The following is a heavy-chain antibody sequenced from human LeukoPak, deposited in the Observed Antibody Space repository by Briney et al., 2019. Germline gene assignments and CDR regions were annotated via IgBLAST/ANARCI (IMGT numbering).Heavy chain of an antibody. CDR1: GGSISSSSYY. J-gene: IGHJ4*02. V-gene: IGHV4-39*01. D-gene: IGHD6-13*01. CDR2: IYYSGST. CDR3: ARYTSSWYRYYFDY. Sequence: SETLSLTCTVSGGSISSSSYYWGWIRQPPGKGLEWIGSIYYSGSTYYNPSLKSQVTISVDTSKNQFSLKLSSVTAADTAVYYCARYTSSWYRYYFDYWGQGTLVTVSS.